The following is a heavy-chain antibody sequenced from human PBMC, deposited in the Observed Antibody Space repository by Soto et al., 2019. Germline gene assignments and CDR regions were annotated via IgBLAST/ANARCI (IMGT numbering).Heavy chain of an antibody. D-gene: IGHD3-22*01. Sequence: LSLTCTVSGGSISSGDYYWSWIRQPPGKGLEWIGYIYYSGSTYYNPSLKSRVTISVDTSKNQFSLKLSSVTAADTAVYYCMLGSGWKDFDYWGQGTLVTVSS. J-gene: IGHJ4*02. CDR1: GGSISSGDYY. CDR2: IYYSGST. V-gene: IGHV4-30-4*01. CDR3: MLGSGWKDFDY.